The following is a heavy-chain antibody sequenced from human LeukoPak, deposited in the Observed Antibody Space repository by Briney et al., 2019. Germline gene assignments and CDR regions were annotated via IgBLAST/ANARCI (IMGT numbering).Heavy chain of an antibody. CDR2: IYYSGST. V-gene: IGHV4-39*01. CDR3: ARHSSMTTVTFDY. CDR1: GGSISSTTYY. J-gene: IGHJ4*02. D-gene: IGHD4-17*01. Sequence: SETLSLTCTVPGGSISSTTYYWGWIRQPRGKGLEWIGSIYYSGSTYYNPSLKSRVTISVDTSKNQFSLKLSSVTAADTAVYYCARHSSMTTVTFDYWGQGALVTVSS.